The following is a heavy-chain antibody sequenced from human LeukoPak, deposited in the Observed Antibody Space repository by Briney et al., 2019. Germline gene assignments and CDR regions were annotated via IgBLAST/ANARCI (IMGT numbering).Heavy chain of an antibody. D-gene: IGHD2-2*01. J-gene: IGHJ4*02. CDR3: ARGRGVLRHCSSTSSLCYFDY. CDR2: MNPNSGNT. V-gene: IGHV1-8*03. CDR1: GYTFTSYD. Sequence: ASVKVSCKASGYTFTSYDINWVRQATGQGLEWMGWMNPNSGNTGYAQKFQGRVTITRNTSISTAYMELSSLRAEDTAVYYCARGRGVLRHCSSTSSLCYFDYWGQGTLVTVSS.